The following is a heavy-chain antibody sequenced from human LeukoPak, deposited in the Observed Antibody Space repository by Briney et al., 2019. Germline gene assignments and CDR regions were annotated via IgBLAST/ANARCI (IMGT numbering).Heavy chain of an antibody. J-gene: IGHJ4*02. CDR3: AREKWELLGSYYFDY. CDR2: ISGSGGST. V-gene: IGHV3-23*01. CDR1: GFTFSSYA. D-gene: IGHD1-26*01. Sequence: GGSLRLSCAASGFTFSSYAMSWVRQAPGKGLEWVSAISGSGGSTYYADSVKGRFTISRDNAKNSLYLQMNSLRAEDTAVYYCAREKWELLGSYYFDYWGQGTLVTVSS.